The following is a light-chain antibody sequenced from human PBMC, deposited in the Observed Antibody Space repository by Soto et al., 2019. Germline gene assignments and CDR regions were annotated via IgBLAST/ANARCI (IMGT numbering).Light chain of an antibody. CDR1: SSDVGAYNY. J-gene: IGLJ2*01. Sequence: QSALTQPASVSGSPGQSITISCTGTSSDVGAYNYVSWYQQLPGKAPKLMIYEVSNRPSGVSNRFSGSKSDNTASLTISGLQAEDEADYYCQSYDRSLSSPIFGGGTKLTVL. CDR2: EVS. CDR3: QSYDRSLSSPI. V-gene: IGLV2-14*01.